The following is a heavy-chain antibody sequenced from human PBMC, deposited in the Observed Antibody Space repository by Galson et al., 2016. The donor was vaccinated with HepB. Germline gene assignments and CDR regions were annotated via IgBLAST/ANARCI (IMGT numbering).Heavy chain of an antibody. V-gene: IGHV3-21*01. CDR3: ARVSPVDYYYYMDV. CDR2: ISGRSSYI. Sequence: SLRLSCAAPTFTFSDYSVNWVRQAPGKGLEWVSFISGRSSYIYYADSVEGRFTVSRDNAKNSLYLQMNSLRAEDTAVYYCARVSPVDYYYYMDVWGRGTTVTVS. J-gene: IGHJ6*03. CDR1: TFTFSDYS.